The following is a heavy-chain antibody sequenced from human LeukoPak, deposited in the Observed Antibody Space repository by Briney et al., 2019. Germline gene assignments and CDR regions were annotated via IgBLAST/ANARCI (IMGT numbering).Heavy chain of an antibody. V-gene: IGHV4-4*07. CDR3: AQSRIAADDYGMDV. CDR1: GGSISSYY. CDR2: IYTSGST. J-gene: IGHJ6*02. Sequence: SETLSLTCTVSGGSISSYYWSWIRQPAGKGLEWIGRIYTSGSTNYNPSLKSRVTMPVDTSKNQFSLKLSSVAAADTAVYYCAQSRIAADDYGMDVWGQGTTVTVSS. D-gene: IGHD6-13*01.